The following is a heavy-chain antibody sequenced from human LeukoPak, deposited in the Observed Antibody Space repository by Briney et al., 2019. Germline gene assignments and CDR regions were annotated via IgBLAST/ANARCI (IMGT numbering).Heavy chain of an antibody. CDR3: ARVKYRDQSSGWYRYFDY. D-gene: IGHD6-19*01. CDR2: IYYSGNT. V-gene: IGHV4-59*01. Sequence: SETLSLTCTVSGGSISSYYWSWIRQPPGKGLEWIGSIYYSGNTNYNPSLKGRVTISVDTSNNQFSLKLSSVTAADTAVYYCARVKYRDQSSGWYRYFDYWGQGTLVTVSS. J-gene: IGHJ4*02. CDR1: GGSISSYY.